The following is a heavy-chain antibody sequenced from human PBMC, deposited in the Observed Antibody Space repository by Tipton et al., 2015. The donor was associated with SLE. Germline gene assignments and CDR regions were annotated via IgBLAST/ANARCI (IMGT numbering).Heavy chain of an antibody. CDR1: GFTYSSYW. V-gene: IGHV3-74*01. CDR2: INTDGSTT. Sequence: GSLRLSCAASGFTYSSYWMHWVRQVPGKGLVWVSRINTDGSTTNYADSVKGRFTISRDNAKNTLHLQMNSLRAEDTAVYYCVRIAAPDALDIWGQGTMVTVSS. J-gene: IGHJ3*02. D-gene: IGHD6-13*01. CDR3: VRIAAPDALDI.